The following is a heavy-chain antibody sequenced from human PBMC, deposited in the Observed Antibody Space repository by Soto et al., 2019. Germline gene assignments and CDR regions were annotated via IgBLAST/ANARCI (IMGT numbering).Heavy chain of an antibody. CDR2: IKSKTDGGTT. CDR1: GFTFGNAW. CDR3: TTLTLGSGSYYTYYYYYYMDV. Sequence: GGSLRLSCAASGFTFGNAWMSWVRQAPGKGLEWVGRIKSKTDGGTTDYAAPVKGRFTISRDDSKNTLYLQMNSLKTEDTAVYYCTTLTLGSGSYYTYYYYYYMDVWGKGTTVTVSS. V-gene: IGHV3-15*01. J-gene: IGHJ6*03. D-gene: IGHD3-10*01.